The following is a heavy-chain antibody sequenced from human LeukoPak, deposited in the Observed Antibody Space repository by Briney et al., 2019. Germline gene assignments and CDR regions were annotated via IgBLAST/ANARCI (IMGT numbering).Heavy chain of an antibody. CDR1: GGSISSYY. D-gene: IGHD6-13*01. J-gene: IGHJ4*02. Sequence: SETLSLTCTVSGGSISSYYWSWIRRPPGKGLEWIGYIYYSGSTNYNPSLKSRVTISVDTSKDQFSLKLSSVTAADTAVYYCASSRWYPGLDYWGQGALVTVSS. CDR2: IYYSGST. CDR3: ASSRWYPGLDY. V-gene: IGHV4-59*12.